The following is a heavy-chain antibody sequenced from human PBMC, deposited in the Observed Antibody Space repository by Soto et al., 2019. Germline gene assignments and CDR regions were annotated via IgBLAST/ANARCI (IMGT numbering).Heavy chain of an antibody. CDR1: GGSISSYY. CDR3: ARARNWNDVFDY. CDR2: IYYSGST. V-gene: IGHV4-59*12. Sequence: SETLSLTCTVSGGSISSYYWSWIRQPPGKGLEWIGYIYYSGSTYYNPSLKSRVTISVDTSKNQFSLKLSSVTAADTAVYYCARARNWNDVFDYWGQGTLVTVSS. J-gene: IGHJ4*02. D-gene: IGHD1-20*01.